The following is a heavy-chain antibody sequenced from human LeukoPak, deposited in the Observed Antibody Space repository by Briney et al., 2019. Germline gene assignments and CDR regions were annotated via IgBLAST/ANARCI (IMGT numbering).Heavy chain of an antibody. Sequence: SETLSLTCTVSGASINSYYWSWIRQPPGKGLEWIGYVYYSGSTNYNPSLKSRVTISVDTSKKKYFLNLTSVTAADTAVYYCARDTEIGVDYWSQGALVTVSS. CDR3: ARDTEIGVDY. CDR1: GASINSYY. CDR2: VYYSGST. V-gene: IGHV4-59*01. J-gene: IGHJ4*02. D-gene: IGHD3-22*01.